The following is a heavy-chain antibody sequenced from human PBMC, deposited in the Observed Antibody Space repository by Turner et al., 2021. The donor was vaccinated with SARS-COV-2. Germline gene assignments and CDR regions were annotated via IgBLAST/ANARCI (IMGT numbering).Heavy chain of an antibody. J-gene: IGHJ6*02. V-gene: IGHV2-26*01. CDR2: IFSNDEK. CDR1: GFSLSNAKMG. Sequence: QVTLKESGPVLVKPKETLTLTCTVSGFSLSNAKMGVSWIRQPPGKALEWLAHIFSNDEKSYSTSLKSRLTISKDTSKSQVVLTMTNMDPVDTATYYCARIMWWELAYGMDVWGQGTTVTVSS. CDR3: ARIMWWELAYGMDV. D-gene: IGHD1-26*01.